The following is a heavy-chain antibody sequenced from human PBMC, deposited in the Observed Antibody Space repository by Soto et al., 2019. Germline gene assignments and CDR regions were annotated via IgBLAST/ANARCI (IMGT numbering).Heavy chain of an antibody. CDR1: RGPFSSYA. D-gene: IGHD3-3*01. J-gene: IGHJ6*02. Sequence: SVKVSCRASRGPFSSYAISWLRQAPGQGLAWIGGIIPICGTANSAQKFQGRATITADKSTSRAYMELSSLRSEDTGVYYCARDFVLRFLEWLPYYYYGMDVWGQGTTVTAP. V-gene: IGHV1-69*06. CDR2: IIPICGTA. CDR3: ARDFVLRFLEWLPYYYYGMDV.